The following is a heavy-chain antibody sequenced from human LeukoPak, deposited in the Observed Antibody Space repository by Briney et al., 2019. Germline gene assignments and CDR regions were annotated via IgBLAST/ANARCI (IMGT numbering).Heavy chain of an antibody. Sequence: PSETLSLTCTVSGGSISIYYWSWIRQPPGKGLEWIGYIYYSGSTNYNPSLKSRVTISVDTSKNQFSLKLSSVTAADTAVYYCARQTLTLEAFDIWGQGTMVTVSS. CDR3: ARQTLTLEAFDI. CDR1: GGSISIYY. J-gene: IGHJ3*02. CDR2: IYYSGST. D-gene: IGHD3-16*01. V-gene: IGHV4-59*08.